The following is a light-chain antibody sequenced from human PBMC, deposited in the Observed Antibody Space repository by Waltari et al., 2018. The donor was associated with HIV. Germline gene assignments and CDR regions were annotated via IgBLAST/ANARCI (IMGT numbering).Light chain of an antibody. J-gene: IGKJ4*01. Sequence: EMLLTQSPVTLSVSPGERATLSCTASQSVGSNFAWYHHRPGQAPRLLIYGASTRATGVPARFSGSGSGTEFILTISSLQPEDSAIYYCQQYNNWPPGGTFGGGTKVEI. CDR3: QQYNNWPPGGT. CDR2: GAS. V-gene: IGKV3-15*01. CDR1: QSVGSN.